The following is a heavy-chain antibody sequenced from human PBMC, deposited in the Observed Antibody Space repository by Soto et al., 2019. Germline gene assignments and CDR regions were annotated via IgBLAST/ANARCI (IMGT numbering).Heavy chain of an antibody. Sequence: QLQLQESGPGLVKPSQTVSLTCAGYGGSISSGGYSWSWIRQPPGKGLEWIGYIYHSGSTYYNPSLKSRVTISVDRSKNQFSLKLSSVTAADTAVYYCARTESGTFDPWGQGTLVTVSS. V-gene: IGHV4-30-2*01. CDR1: GGSISSGGYS. J-gene: IGHJ5*02. D-gene: IGHD1-7*01. CDR3: ARTESGTFDP. CDR2: IYHSGST.